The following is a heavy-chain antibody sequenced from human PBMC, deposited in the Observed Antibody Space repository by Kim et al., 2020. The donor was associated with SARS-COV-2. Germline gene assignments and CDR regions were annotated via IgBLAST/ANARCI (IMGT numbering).Heavy chain of an antibody. D-gene: IGHD5-12*01. CDR2: ISYDGSNK. CDR3: ARGYSSYLHKVPFDY. Sequence: GGSLRLSCAASGFTFSSYGMHWVRQAPGKGLEWVAVISYDGSNKYYADSVKGRFTISRDNSKNTLYLQMNSLRAEDTAVYYCARGYSSYLHKVPFDYWGQGTLVTVSS. V-gene: IGHV3-33*05. J-gene: IGHJ4*02. CDR1: GFTFSSYG.